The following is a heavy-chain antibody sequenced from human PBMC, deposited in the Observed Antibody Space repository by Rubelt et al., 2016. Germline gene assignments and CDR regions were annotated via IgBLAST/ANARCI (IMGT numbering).Heavy chain of an antibody. Sequence: EVQLLESGGGLVQPGGSLRLSCAASGFTFSSYAMSWVRQAPGKGLEWVSVIYSGGSTYYAESVKGRFTISRDNSKNTLYLQMNSLRGEDTAVYYCARGRELYYYGMDVWGQGTTVTVSS. CDR1: GFTFSSYA. D-gene: IGHD1-7*01. V-gene: IGHV3-23*03. CDR2: IYSGGST. CDR3: ARGRELYYYGMDV. J-gene: IGHJ6*02.